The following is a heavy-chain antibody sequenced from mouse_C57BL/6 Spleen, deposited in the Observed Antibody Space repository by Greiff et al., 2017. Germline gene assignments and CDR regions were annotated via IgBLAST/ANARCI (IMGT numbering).Heavy chain of an antibody. V-gene: IGHV1-54*01. Sequence: VQLQQSGAELVRPGTSVKVSCKASGYAFTNSLIEWVQQRPGQGLEWIGVINPGSGGPNYNEEFQGKGTLTADRSSSTTYMQLSSLTFEDSAVYVCARKGSVVAGFDYWGQGTTLTVSS. D-gene: IGHD1-1*01. J-gene: IGHJ2*01. CDR3: ARKGSVVAGFDY. CDR2: INPGSGGP. CDR1: GYAFTNSL.